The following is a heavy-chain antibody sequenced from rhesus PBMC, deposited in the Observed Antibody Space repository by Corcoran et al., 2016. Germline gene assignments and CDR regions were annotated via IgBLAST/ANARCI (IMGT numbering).Heavy chain of an antibody. Sequence: QVQLQESGPGLVKPSETLSLTCAVSGGSFSGYDWGWIRQPPGKGLGWIEDISGSSGSTDYNPSLKSRVTISTDTSKNLFSLKLSSVTAADTAVYYCARWAVPYSPSYYWGQGVLVTVSS. V-gene: IGHV4-165*01. J-gene: IGHJ4*01. CDR3: ARWAVPYSPSYY. CDR1: GGSFSGYD. D-gene: IGHD1-1-1*01. CDR2: ISGSSGST.